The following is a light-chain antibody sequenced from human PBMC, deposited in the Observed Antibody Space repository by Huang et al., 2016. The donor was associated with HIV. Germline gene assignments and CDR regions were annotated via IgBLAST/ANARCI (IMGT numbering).Light chain of an antibody. Sequence: DIGMTQTPLSLSVTPGQPASISCKSSQSLLHSDGKTYLYWYLQKVGQSPQLLIYEVSNRCSGVPDRFSGSGSGTDFTLKIIRMEAEDVGVYYCMQSIQLPLTFGGGTKVEIK. CDR2: EVS. J-gene: IGKJ4*01. CDR1: QSLLHSDGKTY. V-gene: IGKV2D-29*02. CDR3: MQSIQLPLT.